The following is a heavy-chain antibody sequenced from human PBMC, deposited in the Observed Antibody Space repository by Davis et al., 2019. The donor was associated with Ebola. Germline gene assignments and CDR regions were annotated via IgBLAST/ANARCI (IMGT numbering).Heavy chain of an antibody. V-gene: IGHV4-39*01. Sequence: SETLSLTCSVSGGSISSSRYYWGWIRQPPGEGLQWIGSFFYTGSSYFNPSLKSRVTVSVDTSKNQFSLKLDSVTAADTAVYYCASAPRAYYYGMDVWGQGTTVTVSS. CDR1: GGSISSSRYY. CDR3: ASAPRAYYYGMDV. J-gene: IGHJ6*02. CDR2: FFYTGSS.